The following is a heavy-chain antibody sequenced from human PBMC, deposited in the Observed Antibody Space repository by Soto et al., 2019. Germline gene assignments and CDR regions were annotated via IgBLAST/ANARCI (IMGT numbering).Heavy chain of an antibody. D-gene: IGHD2-15*01. CDR1: GFSLSNSRVG. Sequence: QVTLKESGPVLVKPTETLTLTCTVSGFSLSNSRVGVGWIRQPPGKALEGLAHIFSSDERSYSPSLKSRLTISKETSRSQVVLTMPNMDPVDTATYYCSRDVVAFDFWGQGTLVTVSS. CDR2: IFSSDER. CDR3: SRDVVAFDF. V-gene: IGHV2-26*01. J-gene: IGHJ4*02.